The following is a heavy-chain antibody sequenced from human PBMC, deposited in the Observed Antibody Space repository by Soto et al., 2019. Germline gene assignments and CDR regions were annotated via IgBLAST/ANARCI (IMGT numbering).Heavy chain of an antibody. D-gene: IGHD6-6*01. CDR2: IYPGDSDT. V-gene: IGHV5-51*01. Sequence: SGESLKISCKGSGYSFTSYWIGWVRQMPGKGLEWMGIIYPGDSDTRYSPSFQGQVTISADKSISTAYLQWSSLKASDTAMYYCAREGRAARPPYYYYGMDVWGQGTTVTVSS. J-gene: IGHJ6*02. CDR3: AREGRAARPPYYYYGMDV. CDR1: GYSFTSYW.